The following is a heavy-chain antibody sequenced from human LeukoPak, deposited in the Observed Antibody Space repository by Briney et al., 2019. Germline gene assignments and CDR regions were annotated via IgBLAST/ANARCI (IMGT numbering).Heavy chain of an antibody. V-gene: IGHV4-34*01. CDR2: INHSGST. Sequence: PSETLSLTCAVYGGSFSGYYWSWIRQPPGKGLEWIGEINHSGSTNYNPSLKSRVTISVDTSKNQFSLKLSSVTAADTAVYYCARPHYYGDSPFDYWGQGTLVTVSS. CDR3: ARPHYYGDSPFDY. J-gene: IGHJ4*02. CDR1: GGSFSGYY. D-gene: IGHD4-17*01.